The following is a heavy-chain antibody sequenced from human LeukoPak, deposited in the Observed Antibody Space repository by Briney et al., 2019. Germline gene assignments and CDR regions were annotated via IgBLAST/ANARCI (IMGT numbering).Heavy chain of an antibody. CDR2: INHSGYT. Sequence: SETLSLTCAVSGVSFDDYYWSWVRQTPGKGLEWIGAINHSGYTNDSPSLKSRVTLSIDTSRKQFSLNLRSVTVADTGIYYCTRMTAGHDYWGQGTLVTVSS. CDR1: GVSFDDYY. D-gene: IGHD2-21*02. V-gene: IGHV4-34*01. J-gene: IGHJ4*02. CDR3: TRMTAGHDY.